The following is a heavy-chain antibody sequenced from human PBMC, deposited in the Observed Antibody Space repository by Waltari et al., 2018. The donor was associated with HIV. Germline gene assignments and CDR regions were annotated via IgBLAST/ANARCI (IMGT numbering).Heavy chain of an antibody. CDR3: AKDLGDYVWGMFTGAHFDS. CDR1: GFPFDTYA. Sequence: EVQLLESGGHLIQPGGSLRLYCAASGFPFDTYAMNWVRQATGKRLEWVAGLRGSGYIVYSEDSGKGLFSISRDSSKNTLVLQMTSLRAEDTSVYYCAKDLGDYVWGMFTGAHFDSWGQGTLVTVSS. D-gene: IGHD3-16*01. J-gene: IGHJ4*02. CDR2: LRGSGYIV. V-gene: IGHV3-23*01.